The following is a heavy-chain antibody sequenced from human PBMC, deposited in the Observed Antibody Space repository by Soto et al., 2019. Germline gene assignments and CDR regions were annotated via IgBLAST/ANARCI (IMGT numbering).Heavy chain of an antibody. V-gene: IGHV4-59*01. J-gene: IGHJ4*02. CDR1: GGSISSYF. CDR2: VYYTGTA. Sequence: PSETLSLTCTVSGGSISSYFYIWVRQPPGKGLEWIGSVYYTGTADYNPSLKSRVTMSVDTSKTQSSLNLRSVTAADTAVYYCARDLAAVPRAFDYWGRGTLVTVSS. CDR3: ARDLAAVPRAFDY. D-gene: IGHD6-13*01.